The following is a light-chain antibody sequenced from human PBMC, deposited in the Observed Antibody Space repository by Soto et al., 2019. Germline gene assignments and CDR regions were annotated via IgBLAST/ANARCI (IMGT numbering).Light chain of an antibody. CDR3: GSYAGSGTDNHV. J-gene: IGLJ1*01. CDR2: EGI. V-gene: IGLV2-23*01. CDR1: SSYIGTYNL. Sequence: LTHPASVSWSPGQSNTLSCTGTSSYIGTYNLVSWYQNDPGKAPKLMIYEGIKRPSGVSNRFSGSKSGNTAFLTITGLQAEDEADYYRGSYAGSGTDNHVFGSGTKVTV.